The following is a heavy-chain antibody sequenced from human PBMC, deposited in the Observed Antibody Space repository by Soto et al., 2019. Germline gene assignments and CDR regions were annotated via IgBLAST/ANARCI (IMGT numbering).Heavy chain of an antibody. D-gene: IGHD3-3*01. V-gene: IGHV1-8*01. CDR1: GYTFTSYD. CDR3: ARRYDFWSGYYLFDY. CDR2: MNPNSGNT. J-gene: IGHJ4*02. Sequence: GASVKVSCKASGYTFTSYDINWVRQATGQGLEWMGWMNPNSGNTGYTQKFQGRVTMTRNTAISTAYMELSSLRSEDTAVYYCARRYDFWSGYYLFDYWGQGTLVTVSS.